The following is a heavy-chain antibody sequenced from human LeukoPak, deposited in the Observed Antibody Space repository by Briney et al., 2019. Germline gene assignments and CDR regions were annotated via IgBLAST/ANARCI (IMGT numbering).Heavy chain of an antibody. CDR2: IKQDGSEK. CDR3: ARGGHSTSWNWFGP. D-gene: IGHD2-15*01. J-gene: IGHJ5*02. Sequence: GGSLRLSCAASGFTFSNYWMTWVRQAPGKGLEWVARIKQDGSEKYYVDSVKGRFTFSRDNAKNSLYLQMDSMRAEDTAVYYCARGGHSTSWNWFGPWGQGTLVTVSS. CDR1: GFTFSNYW. V-gene: IGHV3-7*03.